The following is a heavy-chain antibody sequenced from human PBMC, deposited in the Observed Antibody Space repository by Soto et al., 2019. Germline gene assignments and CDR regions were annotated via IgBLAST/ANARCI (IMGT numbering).Heavy chain of an antibody. CDR3: ARASLNYYGSVSYYFYYYGMDV. J-gene: IGHJ6*02. V-gene: IGHV1-69*01. CDR1: GGTFGSYA. Sequence: QVQLVQSGAEVKKPGSSVKVSCKASGGTFGSYAISWVRQAPGQELEWMGGIIPIFGTANYPQKFQGRVTITADESTSTAYIELGSLTSEDTDVCYCARASLNYYGSVSYYFYYYGMDVWGQGTTVTLSS. D-gene: IGHD3-10*01. CDR2: IIPIFGTA.